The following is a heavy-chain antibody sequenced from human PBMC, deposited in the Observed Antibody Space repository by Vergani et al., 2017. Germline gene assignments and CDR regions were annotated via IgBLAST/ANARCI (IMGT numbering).Heavy chain of an antibody. Sequence: EVQLVESGGGLVQPGRSLRLSCAASGFTFDDYAMHWVRQAPGKGLEWVSGISWNSGSIGYADSVKGRFTISRDNAKNSLYLQMNSLRAEDTALYYCAKDGSPNWNDGRHWFDPWGQGTLVTVSS. CDR2: ISWNSGSI. V-gene: IGHV3-9*01. CDR3: AKDGSPNWNDGRHWFDP. D-gene: IGHD1-1*01. CDR1: GFTFDDYA. J-gene: IGHJ5*02.